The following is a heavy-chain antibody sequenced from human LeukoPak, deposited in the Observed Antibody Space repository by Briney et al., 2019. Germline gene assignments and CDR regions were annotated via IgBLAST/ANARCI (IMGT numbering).Heavy chain of an antibody. V-gene: IGHV3-66*04. CDR3: ARPARSSGWYFDY. Sequence: GGSLRLSCAASGFTVSSNYMSWVRQAPGKGLEWGSVVYSGDSTFYADSVKGRFTISRDNSKNTLYLQMNNLRAEDTAMYYCARPARSSGWYFDYWGQGTLVTVSS. CDR1: GFTVSSNY. D-gene: IGHD6-19*01. CDR2: VYSGDST. J-gene: IGHJ4*02.